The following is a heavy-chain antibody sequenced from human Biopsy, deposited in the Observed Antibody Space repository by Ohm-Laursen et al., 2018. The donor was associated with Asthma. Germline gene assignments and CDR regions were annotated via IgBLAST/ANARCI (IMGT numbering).Heavy chain of an antibody. V-gene: IGHV1-18*01. D-gene: IGHD3-10*01. Sequence: ASVNVSCKTSGYTFNSAGITWVRQAPGQGLEWMGWISVYNGNTKVAQKLQDRVTMIADTSTSTAYMELRSLRSDDTAVYFCARAVDYSHYYGIDVWGQGTTVTVS. CDR3: ARAVDYSHYYGIDV. CDR1: GYTFNSAG. J-gene: IGHJ6*02. CDR2: ISVYNGNT.